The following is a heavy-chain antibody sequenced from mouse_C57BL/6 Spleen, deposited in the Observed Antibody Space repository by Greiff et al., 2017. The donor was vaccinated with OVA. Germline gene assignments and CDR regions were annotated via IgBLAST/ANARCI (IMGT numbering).Heavy chain of an antibody. Sequence: VQLQQSGAELVRPGASVTLSCKASGYTFTDYEMHWVKQTPVHGLEWIGAIDPETGGTAYNQKFKGKAILTADKSSSTAYMEVRSLTSEDSAVYYWTRCWERGYFDYWDQDTTLTVSS. CDR3: TRCWERGYFDY. CDR2: IDPETGGT. V-gene: IGHV1-15*01. J-gene: IGHJ2*01. D-gene: IGHD4-1*01. CDR1: GYTFTDYE.